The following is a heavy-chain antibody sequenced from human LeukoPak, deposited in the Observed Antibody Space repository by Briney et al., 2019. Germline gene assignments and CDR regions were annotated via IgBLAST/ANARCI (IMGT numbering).Heavy chain of an antibody. Sequence: GGSLRLSCAASGFTFSSYWMSWVRQAPGKGLEWVANIKQDGSEKYYVDSVKGRFAISRDNAKNSLYLQMNSLRAEDTAVYYCTGETYYFDYWGKGALVTVSS. CDR3: TGETYYFDY. J-gene: IGHJ4*02. CDR1: GFTFSSYW. CDR2: IKQDGSEK. V-gene: IGHV3-7*04.